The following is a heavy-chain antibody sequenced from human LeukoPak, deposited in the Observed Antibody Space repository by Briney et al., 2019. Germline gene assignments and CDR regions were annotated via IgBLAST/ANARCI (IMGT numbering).Heavy chain of an antibody. CDR2: IYSSGNT. V-gene: IGHV3-53*01. D-gene: IGHD2-2*01. Sequence: GGSLRLSCAASGFTVSSNYMSWVRQAPGKGLEWVSVIYSSGNTYYADSVKGRFTISRDNSKNTLYLQMNSLRAEDTAVYYCAREVDIVVVPAASFTQNNWFDPWGQGTLVTVSS. J-gene: IGHJ5*02. CDR1: GFTVSSNY. CDR3: AREVDIVVVPAASFTQNNWFDP.